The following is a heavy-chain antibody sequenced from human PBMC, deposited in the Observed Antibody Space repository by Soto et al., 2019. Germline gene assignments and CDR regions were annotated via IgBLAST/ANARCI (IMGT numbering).Heavy chain of an antibody. D-gene: IGHD3-16*01. Sequence: SETLSLTCTVSGGSMSSHYWTRLRQPPGKGLEWIGYISYSGSTYYNPSLKSRVTISADTSRNQFSLKLSSVIAADTAVYYCARADPDASVGYWGQGTLVTVSS. V-gene: IGHV4-59*11. J-gene: IGHJ4*02. CDR2: ISYSGST. CDR3: ARADPDASVGY. CDR1: GGSMSSHY.